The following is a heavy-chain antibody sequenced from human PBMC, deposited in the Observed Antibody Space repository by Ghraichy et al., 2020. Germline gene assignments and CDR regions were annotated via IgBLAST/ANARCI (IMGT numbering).Heavy chain of an antibody. CDR2: IKTKADGGTT. Sequence: GGSLRLSCAAAGFTFSNAWMNWVRQGPGKGLEWVGRIKTKADGGTTDYAAPVKGRFTISRDESRNTLYLQMNSLKTEDTAVYYCATEGHLVGYHAVDIWGQGTMVTVSS. CDR3: ATEGHLVGYHAVDI. D-gene: IGHD2-15*01. CDR1: GFTFSNAW. J-gene: IGHJ3*02. V-gene: IGHV3-15*01.